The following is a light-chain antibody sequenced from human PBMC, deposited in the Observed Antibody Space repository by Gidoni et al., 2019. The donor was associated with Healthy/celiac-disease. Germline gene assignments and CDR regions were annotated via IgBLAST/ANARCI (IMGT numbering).Light chain of an antibody. CDR1: SSDVGGYNY. Sequence: QSALTQTASVSGSPGQPITISCTGTSSDVGGYNYVSWYQQHPGKAPKLMIYEVSNRPSGVSNRFSGSKSGNTASLTISGLQAEDEADYYCSSYTSSSTLYVFGTGTKVTVL. CDR3: SSYTSSSTLYV. CDR2: EVS. J-gene: IGLJ1*01. V-gene: IGLV2-14*01.